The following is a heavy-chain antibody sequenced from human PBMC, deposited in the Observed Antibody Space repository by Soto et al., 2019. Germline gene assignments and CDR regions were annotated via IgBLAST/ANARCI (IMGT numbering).Heavy chain of an antibody. CDR3: ARDSDYYDSSGFPY. V-gene: IGHV4-34*01. D-gene: IGHD3-22*01. J-gene: IGHJ4*02. CDR2: INHSGST. Sequence: SETLSLTCAVYGGSFSGYYWSWIRQPPGKGLEWIGEINHSGSTNYNPSLKSRVTISVDTSKNQFSLKLSSVTAADTAVYYCARDSDYYDSSGFPYWGQGTLVTVSS. CDR1: GGSFSGYY.